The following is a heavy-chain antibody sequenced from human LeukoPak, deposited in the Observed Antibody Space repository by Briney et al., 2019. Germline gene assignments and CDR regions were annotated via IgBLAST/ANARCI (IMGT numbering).Heavy chain of an antibody. Sequence: SETLSLTCTVSGGSISSYYWSWIRQPPGKGLEWIGYIYYSGSTNYIPSLKSRVTISVDTSKNQFSLKLSSVTAADTAVYYCARDYYDSSGSSYYFDYWGQGTLVTVSS. V-gene: IGHV4-59*01. D-gene: IGHD3-22*01. CDR2: IYYSGST. J-gene: IGHJ4*02. CDR3: ARDYYDSSGSSYYFDY. CDR1: GGSISSYY.